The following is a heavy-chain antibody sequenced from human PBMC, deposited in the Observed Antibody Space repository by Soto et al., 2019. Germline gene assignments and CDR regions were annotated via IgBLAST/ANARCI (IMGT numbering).Heavy chain of an antibody. Sequence: QVHLVQSGAEVKKPGASVNVSCKTSGYTFTRNGISWVRQAPGQGLEWMGWISPNSGNIKYAQKLQGRVIMTTDTSTSTAYTELRSLRSDDTAVYYCVKDRDSNSWPSRDVWGPGTTDTVSS. D-gene: IGHD3-22*01. CDR1: GYTFTRNG. CDR3: VKDRDSNSWPSRDV. CDR2: ISPNSGNI. J-gene: IGHJ6*02. V-gene: IGHV1-18*01.